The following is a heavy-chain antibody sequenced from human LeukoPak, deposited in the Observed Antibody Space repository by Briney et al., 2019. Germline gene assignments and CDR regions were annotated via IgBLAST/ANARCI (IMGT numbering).Heavy chain of an antibody. CDR1: GGSISSYY. CDR2: IYHSGST. CDR3: ARAVGYYDSSGYYYDEEDAFDI. Sequence: PSETLSLTCTVSGGSISSYYWSWIRQPPGKGLEWIGSIYHSGSTYYNPSLKSRVTISVDTSKNQFSLKLSSVTAADTAVYYCARAVGYYDSSGYYYDEEDAFDIWGQGTMVTVSS. J-gene: IGHJ3*02. D-gene: IGHD3-22*01. V-gene: IGHV4-38-2*02.